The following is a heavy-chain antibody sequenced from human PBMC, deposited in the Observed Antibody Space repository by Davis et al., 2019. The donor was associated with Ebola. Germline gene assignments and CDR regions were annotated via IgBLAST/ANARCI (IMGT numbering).Heavy chain of an antibody. V-gene: IGHV4-59*05. CDR1: GGSISSYY. CDR3: ARHSASYYYDSSGYYLLPDAFDI. CDR2: IYYSGST. Sequence: SETLSLTCTVSGGSISSYYWSWIRQPPGKGLEWIGSIYYSGSTYYNPSLKSRVTISVDTSKNQFSLKLSSVTAADTAVYYCARHSASYYYDSSGYYLLPDAFDIWGQGTMVTVSS. D-gene: IGHD3-22*01. J-gene: IGHJ3*02.